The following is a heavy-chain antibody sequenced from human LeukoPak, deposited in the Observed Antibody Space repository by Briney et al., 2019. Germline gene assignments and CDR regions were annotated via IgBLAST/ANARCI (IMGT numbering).Heavy chain of an antibody. CDR3: ARLPYYYYYYMDV. J-gene: IGHJ6*03. V-gene: IGHV5-51*07. CDR2: IYPGDSDT. CDR1: GYSFTSYW. Sequence: VESLKISCKGSGYSFTSYWIGWVHQMPGKGLEWMGIIYPGDSDTRYSPSFQGQVTIPADKSISTAYLQWSSLKASDTAMYYCARLPYYYYYYMDVWGKGTTVTVSS.